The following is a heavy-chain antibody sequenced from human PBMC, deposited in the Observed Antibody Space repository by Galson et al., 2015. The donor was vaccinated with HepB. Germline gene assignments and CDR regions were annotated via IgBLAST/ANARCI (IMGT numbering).Heavy chain of an antibody. V-gene: IGHV4-39*07. Sequence: SETLSLTCTVSGGSISSSSYYWGWIRQPPGKGLEWIGSIYYSGSTYYNPSLKSRVTISVDTSKNQFSLKLSSVTAADTAVYYCAREAAADLRGSENWFDPWGQGTLVTVSS. CDR1: GGSISSSSYY. D-gene: IGHD6-13*01. CDR2: IYYSGST. J-gene: IGHJ5*02. CDR3: AREAAADLRGSENWFDP.